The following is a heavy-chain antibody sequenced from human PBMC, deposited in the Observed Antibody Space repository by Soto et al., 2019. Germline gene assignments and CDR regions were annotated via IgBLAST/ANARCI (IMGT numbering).Heavy chain of an antibody. CDR1: GFTVSSNY. J-gene: IGHJ4*02. V-gene: IGHV3-53*02. CDR3: AREVGWFGEFGFDY. D-gene: IGHD3-10*01. CDR2: IYSGGST. Sequence: EVQLVETGGGLIQPGGSLRLSCAASGFTVSSNYMSWVRQAPGKWLEWGSVIYSGGSTYYADSVKGRFTISRDNSKNTLYLQMNSLRAEDTAVYYCAREVGWFGEFGFDYWGQGTLVTVSS.